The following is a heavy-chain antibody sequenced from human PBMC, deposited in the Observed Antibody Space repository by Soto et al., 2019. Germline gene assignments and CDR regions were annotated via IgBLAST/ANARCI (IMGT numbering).Heavy chain of an antibody. J-gene: IGHJ4*02. D-gene: IGHD1-26*01. CDR1: GFTFDDYA. Sequence: SGGSLRLSCAASGFTFDDYAMHWVRQAPGKGLEWVSGISGSGGSTYYADSVKGRFTISRDNSKNTLYLQMNSLRAEDTAVYYCARRGSGSYYDYWGQGTLLTVSS. V-gene: IGHV3-23*01. CDR2: ISGSGGST. CDR3: ARRGSGSYYDY.